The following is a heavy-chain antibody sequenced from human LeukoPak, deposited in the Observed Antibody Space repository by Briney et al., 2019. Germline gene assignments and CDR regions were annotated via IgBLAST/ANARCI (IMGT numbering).Heavy chain of an antibody. D-gene: IGHD2-15*01. CDR1: GFTFSSYV. Sequence: GGSLRLSCAASGFTFSSYVMHWVRQAPGKGLEWVAIISYDGSNEYYADSVKGRFTISRDNSKNTLYLQMNSLRAADTAVYYCARRLGGYCSGGSCYWGYYYYYYMDVWGKGTTVTISS. CDR2: ISYDGSNE. V-gene: IGHV3-30*04. J-gene: IGHJ6*03. CDR3: ARRLGGYCSGGSCYWGYYYYYYMDV.